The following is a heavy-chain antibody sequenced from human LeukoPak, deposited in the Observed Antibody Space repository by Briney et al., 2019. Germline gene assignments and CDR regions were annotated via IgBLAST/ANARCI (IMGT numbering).Heavy chain of an antibody. CDR2: IYTSGST. J-gene: IGHJ3*02. Sequence: SETLSLTCTVSGGSISSYYWSWIRQPAGKGLEWIGRIYTSGSTNYNLSLKSRVTMSVDTSKNQFSLKLSSVTAADTAVYYCASPSGGYSDDAFDIWGQGTMVTVSS. V-gene: IGHV4-4*07. D-gene: IGHD5-18*01. CDR1: GGSISSYY. CDR3: ASPSGGYSDDAFDI.